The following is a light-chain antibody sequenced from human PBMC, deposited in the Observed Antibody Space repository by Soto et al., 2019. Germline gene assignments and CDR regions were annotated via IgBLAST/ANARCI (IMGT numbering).Light chain of an antibody. Sequence: QSALTQPASLSGSPGQSITISCTGTSSDIGAYDYVSWFQQHPGKAPKLMISEVNNRPSGVSNRFSGSKSGNTAYLTVSGLQAEDEADYYCSSYAGNNNFVFGSGTKVTVL. CDR2: EVN. J-gene: IGLJ1*01. V-gene: IGLV2-14*01. CDR3: SSYAGNNNFV. CDR1: SSDIGAYDY.